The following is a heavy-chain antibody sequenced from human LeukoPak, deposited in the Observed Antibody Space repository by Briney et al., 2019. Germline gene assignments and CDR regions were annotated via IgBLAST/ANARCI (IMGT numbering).Heavy chain of an antibody. Sequence: SETLSLTCTVSGGSISSYYWSWIRQPPGEGLEWIGYIYYSGSTNYNPSLKSRVTISVDTSKNQFSLKLSSVTAADTAVYYCARDSCSGGSCYPDYWGQGTLVTVSS. CDR1: GGSISSYY. CDR2: IYYSGST. J-gene: IGHJ4*02. V-gene: IGHV4-59*01. D-gene: IGHD2-15*01. CDR3: ARDSCSGGSCYPDY.